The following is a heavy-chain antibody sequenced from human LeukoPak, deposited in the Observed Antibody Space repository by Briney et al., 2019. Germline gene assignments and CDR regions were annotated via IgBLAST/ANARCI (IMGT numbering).Heavy chain of an antibody. CDR1: GGTFSSYA. V-gene: IGHV1-69*01. CDR3: ARGLQYNYYYYYMDV. Sequence: SVKVSCKASGGTFSSYAISWVRQAPGQGLEWMGGIIPIFGTANYAQKFQGRVTITADESTSTAYMELSSLRSEDTAVYYCARGLQYNYYYYYMDVWGKGTTVTVSS. CDR2: IIPIFGTA. D-gene: IGHD4-11*01. J-gene: IGHJ6*03.